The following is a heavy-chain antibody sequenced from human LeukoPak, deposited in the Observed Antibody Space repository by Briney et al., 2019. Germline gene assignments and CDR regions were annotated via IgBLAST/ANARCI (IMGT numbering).Heavy chain of an antibody. D-gene: IGHD1-14*01. Sequence: AETLSLTYNVSVGSISISYWIWTRQPPGKGLEGIGYIYYSGTNNYNPSLKSRVTISVDTSTNQFSLKLNSVTAADTAVYYCARRGNRSYWYSDLWGRGTLVTVSS. CDR3: ARRGNRSYWYSDL. J-gene: IGHJ2*01. CDR2: IYYSGTN. CDR1: VGSISISY. V-gene: IGHV4-59*01.